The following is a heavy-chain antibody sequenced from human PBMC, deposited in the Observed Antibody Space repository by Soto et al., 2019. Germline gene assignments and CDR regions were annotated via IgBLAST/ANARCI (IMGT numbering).Heavy chain of an antibody. V-gene: IGHV1-18*01. Sequence: GASVKVSCKGSGYTFTSYGISWVRQAPGQGLEWMGWISAYNGNTNYAQKLQGRVTMTTDTSTSTAYMELRSLRSDDTAVYYCARALHSSGCYYDTDYYYFLAVWGQGTTVTVS. D-gene: IGHD6-19*01. CDR2: ISAYNGNT. CDR3: ARALHSSGCYYDTDYYYFLAV. J-gene: IGHJ6*03. CDR1: GYTFTSYG.